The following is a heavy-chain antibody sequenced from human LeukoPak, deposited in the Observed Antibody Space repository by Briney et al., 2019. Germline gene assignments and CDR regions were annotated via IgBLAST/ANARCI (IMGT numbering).Heavy chain of an antibody. J-gene: IGHJ4*02. V-gene: IGHV3-21*01. Sequence: PGGSLRLSCAASGFTFSSYAMSWVRQAPGKGLEWVSSISSSSSYIYYADSVKGRFTISRDNAKNSLYLQMNSLRAEDTAVYYCARDRPGHYDILTGRLDYWGQGTLVTVSS. CDR3: ARDRPGHYDILTGRLDY. CDR2: ISSSSSYI. D-gene: IGHD3-9*01. CDR1: GFTFSSYA.